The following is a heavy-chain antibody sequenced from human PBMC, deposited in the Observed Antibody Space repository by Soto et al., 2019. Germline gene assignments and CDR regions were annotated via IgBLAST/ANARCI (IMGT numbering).Heavy chain of an antibody. Sequence: QVQLVQSGAEVKMPGSSVRVSCKASGGSFSKDGISWVRQAPGQGLEWMGGIIPMFGIGNYAEKFLGRVTLTADESTITSHMELSSMISEDTAVYFCARRYRENYFYDMDVWGQGTKVTVSS. J-gene: IGHJ6*02. V-gene: IGHV1-69*01. CDR2: IIPMFGIG. D-gene: IGHD1-26*01. CDR1: GGSFSKDG. CDR3: ARRYRENYFYDMDV.